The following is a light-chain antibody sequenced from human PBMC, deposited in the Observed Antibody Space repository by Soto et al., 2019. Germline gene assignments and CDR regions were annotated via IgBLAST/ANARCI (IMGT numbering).Light chain of an antibody. CDR2: GAS. V-gene: IGKV3-15*01. CDR3: QQNNKWPPVT. Sequence: EVVMTQSPATVSVSPGEGVTLSCRASQTISNDLAWYQQKPGQAPRLLIYGASTRATGVPARFSGGGSGTEFTLTIISLQSEDVAFYYCQQNNKWPPVTFGGGTKVEIK. J-gene: IGKJ4*01. CDR1: QTISND.